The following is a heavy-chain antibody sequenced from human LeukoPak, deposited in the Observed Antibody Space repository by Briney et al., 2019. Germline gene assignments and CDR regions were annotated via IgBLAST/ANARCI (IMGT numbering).Heavy chain of an antibody. D-gene: IGHD4-17*01. CDR1: GGSINTYY. J-gene: IGHJ5*02. Sequence: SETLSLTCTVSGGSINTYYWSWIRQPPGKGLEWVGYIYYTGSTNYNPSLKSRVTISVDTSKNQISLKLSSVTAADTAVYYCARHYGPWGQGTLVTVSS. CDR2: IYYTGST. CDR3: ARHYGP. V-gene: IGHV4-59*08.